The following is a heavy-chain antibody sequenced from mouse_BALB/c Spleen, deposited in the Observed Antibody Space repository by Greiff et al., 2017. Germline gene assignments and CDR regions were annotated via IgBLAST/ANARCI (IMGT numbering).Heavy chain of an antibody. J-gene: IGHJ2*01. CDR3: ARDYGTFDY. Sequence: EVQGVESGAELVKPGASVKLSCTASGFNFKDTYMHWVKQRPEQGLEWIGRIDSSNGNTKYDPKFQGKATITADPSSNTAYLQFSDLTAEYTAVYYCARDYGTFDYWGQGTTLTVSS. CDR2: IDSSNGNT. V-gene: IGHV14-3*02. CDR1: GFNFKDTY. D-gene: IGHD1-1*01.